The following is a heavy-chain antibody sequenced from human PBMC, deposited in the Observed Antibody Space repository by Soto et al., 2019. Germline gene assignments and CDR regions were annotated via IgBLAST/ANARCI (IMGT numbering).Heavy chain of an antibody. CDR2: ISYDGSNK. J-gene: IGHJ6*02. Sequence: GGSLRLSCAASGFTFSSYGMHWVRQAPGKGLEWVAVISYDGSNKYYADSVKGRFTISRDNSKNTLYLQMNSLRAEDTAVYYCAKDSEGTYYSYGMDVWGQGTTVTVSS. CDR3: AKDSEGTYYSYGMDV. V-gene: IGHV3-30*18. CDR1: GFTFSSYG.